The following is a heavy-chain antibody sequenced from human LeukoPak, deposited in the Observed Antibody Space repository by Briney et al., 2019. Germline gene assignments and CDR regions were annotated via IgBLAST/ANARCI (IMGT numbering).Heavy chain of an antibody. CDR1: GYTFSHYG. V-gene: IGHV3-30*03. CDR2: ISYDGNN. Sequence: GGSLRLSCVISGYTFSHYGFHWVRQAPGKALEWVAFISYDGNNKYEDSVKGRFTISRDNSKSTLHLQMHGLRAEDTAVYYCARDPLDISRWTNAFDIWGQGTTVIVS. D-gene: IGHD5-12*01. CDR3: ARDPLDISRWTNAFDI. J-gene: IGHJ3*02.